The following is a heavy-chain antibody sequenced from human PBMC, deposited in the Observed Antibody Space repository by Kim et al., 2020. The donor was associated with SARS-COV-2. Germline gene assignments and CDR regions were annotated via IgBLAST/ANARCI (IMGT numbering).Heavy chain of an antibody. D-gene: IGHD3-22*01. J-gene: IGHJ4*02. CDR3: ARDASHSSGFDY. V-gene: IGHV4-31*02. Sequence: YYNPSLKGRVTISVDTSKNQCSLKLSSVTAADTAVYYCARDASHSSGFDYWGQGTLVTVSS.